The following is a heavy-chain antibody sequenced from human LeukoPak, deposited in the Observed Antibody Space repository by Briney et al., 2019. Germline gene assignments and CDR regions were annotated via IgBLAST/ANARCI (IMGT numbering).Heavy chain of an antibody. CDR2: IYTSGST. V-gene: IGHV4-61*02. CDR1: GYSISSGSYY. CDR3: AREGTMVRGAPQGFDP. Sequence: SETLSLTCTVSGYSISSGSYYWSWIRQPAGKGLEWIGRIYTSGSTNYNPSLKSRVTISVDTSKNQFSLKLSSVTAADTAVYYCAREGTMVRGAPQGFDPWGQGTLVTVSS. D-gene: IGHD3-10*01. J-gene: IGHJ5*02.